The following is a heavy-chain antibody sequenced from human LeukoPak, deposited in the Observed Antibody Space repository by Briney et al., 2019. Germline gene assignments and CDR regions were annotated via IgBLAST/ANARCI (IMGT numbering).Heavy chain of an antibody. J-gene: IGHJ5*02. D-gene: IGHD6-19*01. V-gene: IGHV3-20*04. CDR3: ARGGIAVARGWFDP. CDR1: GFTFDDYG. CDR2: INWNGGST. Sequence: GGSLRLSCAASGFTFDDYGMSWVRQAPGKGLEWVSGINWNGGSTGYADSVKGRFTISRDNAKNSLYLQMNSLRAEDTALYYCARGGIAVARGWFDPWGQGTLVTVSS.